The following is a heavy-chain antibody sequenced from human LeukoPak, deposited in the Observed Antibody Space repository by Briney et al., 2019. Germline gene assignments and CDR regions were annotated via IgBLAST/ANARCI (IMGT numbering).Heavy chain of an antibody. V-gene: IGHV4-30-4*01. Sequence: SETLSLTCTVSGGSISSGDSHWSWIRQPPGKGLEWIGYIFNSGNIYYNPSLKSRLTISLDMSKNQFSLKLSSVTAADTAVYYCARAPGVAEVGRLDLWGRGTLVTVSS. CDR3: ARAPGVAEVGRLDL. CDR1: GGSISSGDSH. J-gene: IGHJ2*01. D-gene: IGHD7-27*01. CDR2: IFNSGNI.